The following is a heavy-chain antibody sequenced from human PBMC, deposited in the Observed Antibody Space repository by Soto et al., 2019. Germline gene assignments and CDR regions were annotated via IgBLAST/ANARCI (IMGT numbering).Heavy chain of an antibody. CDR1: GFTFSSYA. V-gene: IGHV3-64*01. J-gene: IGHJ4*02. CDR2: ISSNGSST. CDR3: ARDHRGEMATPWGDY. D-gene: IGHD5-12*01. Sequence: GGSLRLSCAASGFTFSSYAMHWVRQAPGKGLEYVSAISSNGSSTYYANSVKGRFTISRDNSKNTLYLQMGSLRAEDMAVYYCARDHRGEMATPWGDYWGQGTLVTVSS.